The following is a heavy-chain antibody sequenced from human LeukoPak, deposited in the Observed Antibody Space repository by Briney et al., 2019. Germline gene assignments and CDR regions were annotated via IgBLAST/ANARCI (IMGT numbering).Heavy chain of an antibody. J-gene: IGHJ4*02. CDR1: GFTFSSYA. CDR3: ARDAPLVGATYYFDY. D-gene: IGHD1-26*01. CDR2: ISGSGGST. V-gene: IGHV3-23*01. Sequence: PGGSLRLSCAASGFTFSSYAMSWVRQAPGKGLEWVSGISGSGGSTYYADSVKGRFTTSRDNAKNSLYLQMNSLRAEDTAVYYCARDAPLVGATYYFDYWGQGTLVTVSS.